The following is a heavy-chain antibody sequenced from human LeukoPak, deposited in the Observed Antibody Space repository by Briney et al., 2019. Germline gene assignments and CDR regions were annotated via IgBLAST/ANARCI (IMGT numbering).Heavy chain of an antibody. D-gene: IGHD2-2*01. CDR3: ARPHCSSTSCYNDAFDI. J-gene: IGHJ3*02. V-gene: IGHV3-23*01. CDR2: ISGSGGST. Sequence: GGSLRLSCAASGFTFSSYAMSWVRQAPGKGLEWVSAISGSGGSTYYADSVKGRFTISRDNFKNTLYLQMNSLRAEDTAVYYCARPHCSSTSCYNDAFDIWGQGTMVTVSS. CDR1: GFTFSSYA.